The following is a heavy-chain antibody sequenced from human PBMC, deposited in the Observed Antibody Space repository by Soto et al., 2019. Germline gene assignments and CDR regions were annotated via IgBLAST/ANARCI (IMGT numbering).Heavy chain of an antibody. CDR1: RFNFNTYG. CDR2: IWSDGNNK. V-gene: IGHV3-33*01. J-gene: IGHJ4*02. CDR3: ARIQLDTIMALEY. D-gene: IGHD1-1*01. Sequence: SLRLSCAASRFNFNTYGVHWVRRTPGKWLEWVAVIWSDGNNKYYADSVKGRFTISRDSSKNTLFLQMNSLTVEDTAVYYCARIQLDTIMALEYWGQGTLVTVSS.